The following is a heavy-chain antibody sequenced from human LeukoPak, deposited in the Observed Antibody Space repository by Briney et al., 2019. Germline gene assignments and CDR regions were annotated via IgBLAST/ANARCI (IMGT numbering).Heavy chain of an antibody. J-gene: IGHJ5*02. CDR2: ISHSGST. V-gene: IGHV4-38-2*02. Sequence: SETLSLTCTVPGGSISSYYWGWIRQPPGKGLEWIGSISHSGSTFYNPSLKSRVTTSVDTSKNQFSLKLSSVTAADTAVYYCARDQVVVAAKWFDPWGQGTLVTVSS. D-gene: IGHD2-15*01. CDR3: ARDQVVVAAKWFDP. CDR1: GGSISSYY.